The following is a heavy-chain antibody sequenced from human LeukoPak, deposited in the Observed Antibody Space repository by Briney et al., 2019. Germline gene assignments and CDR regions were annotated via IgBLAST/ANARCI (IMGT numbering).Heavy chain of an antibody. Sequence: GESLKISCKGSGYSFTTYWIVWVRQMPGKGLEWMGIIYPGDSDTRYSPSFQGQVTISADKSISTAYLQWSSLKASDTAMYYCARLLRNIAAAVYYFDYWGQGTLVTVSS. V-gene: IGHV5-51*01. CDR3: ARLLRNIAAAVYYFDY. J-gene: IGHJ4*02. D-gene: IGHD6-13*01. CDR2: IYPGDSDT. CDR1: GYSFTTYW.